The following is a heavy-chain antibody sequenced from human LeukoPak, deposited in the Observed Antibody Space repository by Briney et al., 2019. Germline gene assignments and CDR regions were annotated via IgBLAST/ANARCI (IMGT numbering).Heavy chain of an antibody. Sequence: SVKVSRKASRGTLTTYAISWVRQTPGHGLECGWESIPISCTANYAQKIQGRDTLTTAESTRTASMELSRLRSEDTAVYYCARKSEYYDSSGYSSWFDYWGQGTLVTVSS. V-gene: IGHV1-69*05. J-gene: IGHJ4*02. CDR2: SIPISCTA. CDR3: ARKSEYYDSSGYSSWFDY. CDR1: RGTLTTYA. D-gene: IGHD3-22*01.